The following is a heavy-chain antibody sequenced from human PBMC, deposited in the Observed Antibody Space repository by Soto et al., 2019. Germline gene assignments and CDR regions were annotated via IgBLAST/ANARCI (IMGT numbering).Heavy chain of an antibody. CDR1: GYTFTGYY. D-gene: IGHD2-15*01. V-gene: IGHV1-2*04. CDR3: ARGDIVVVVAATLAFDI. J-gene: IGHJ3*02. Sequence: ASVKVSCKASGYTFTGYYMHWVRQAPGQGLEWMGWINPNSGGTNYAQKFQGWVTMTRDTSLSTAYMELSRLRSDDTAVYYCARGDIVVVVAATLAFDIWGQGTMVTVSS. CDR2: INPNSGGT.